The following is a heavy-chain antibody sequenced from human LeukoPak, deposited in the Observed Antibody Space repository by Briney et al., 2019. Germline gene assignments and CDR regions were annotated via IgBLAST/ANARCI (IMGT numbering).Heavy chain of an antibody. D-gene: IGHD6-25*01. J-gene: IGHJ3*02. CDR2: IYYSGST. V-gene: IGHV4-59*01. CDR3: ARDHSSDRAFVI. CDR1: GGSISSYY. Sequence: SETLSLTCTVSGGSISSYYWSWIRQPPGKGLEWIGYIYYSGSTNYNPSLKSRVTISVDTSKNQFSLKLSSVTAADTAVYYCARDHSSDRAFVIWGQGTMVTVSS.